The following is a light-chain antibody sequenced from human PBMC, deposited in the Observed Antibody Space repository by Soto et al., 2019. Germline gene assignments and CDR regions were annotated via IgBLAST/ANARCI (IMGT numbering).Light chain of an antibody. Sequence: VFTQSPATLSLSPGERVPLSCRASQSISSYLAWYQQKPGQASRLLIYDASNRATGIPARFSGSGSGTDFTLTISSLQPEDFATYYCQQTYTTPEITFGQGTRLEIK. V-gene: IGKV3-11*01. CDR1: QSISSY. CDR2: DAS. J-gene: IGKJ5*01. CDR3: QQTYTTPEIT.